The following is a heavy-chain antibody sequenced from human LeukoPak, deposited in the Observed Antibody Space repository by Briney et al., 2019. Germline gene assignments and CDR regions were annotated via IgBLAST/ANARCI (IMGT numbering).Heavy chain of an antibody. D-gene: IGHD3-22*01. CDR3: ARDSLRPSSYFDTSGYFSLDS. J-gene: IGHJ4*02. CDR2: ITGNANII. Sequence: GSLRLSCAASGFMVSNYEMNWVRQTPGKGLEWIAFITGNANIIYYAEAVKGRFIISRDNAKNSLFLEMNYLRAEDTALYYCARDSLRPSSYFDTSGYFSLDSWGRGTLVTASS. V-gene: IGHV3-48*03. CDR1: GFMVSNYE.